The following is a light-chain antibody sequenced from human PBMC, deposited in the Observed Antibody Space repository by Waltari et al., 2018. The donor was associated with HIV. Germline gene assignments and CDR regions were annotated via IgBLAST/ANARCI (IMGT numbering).Light chain of an antibody. CDR2: QDK. CDR1: AMAEKY. J-gene: IGLJ1*01. CDR3: QAWDRTTGV. V-gene: IGLV3-1*01. Sequence: SFELTQPPSLSVSPGQTANISCPGEAMAEKYVSWYQQKSGQSPVVVNFQDKRRPSGISERFSGSNSGNTATLTISGTQPIDEADYYCQAWDRTTGVFGTGTKLTVL.